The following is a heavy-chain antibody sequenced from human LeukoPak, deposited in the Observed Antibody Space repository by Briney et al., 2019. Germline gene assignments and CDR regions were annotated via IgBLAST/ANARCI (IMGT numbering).Heavy chain of an antibody. J-gene: IGHJ6*03. V-gene: IGHV1-69*01. CDR3: ARGIIAAPYYYYMDV. Sequence: EASVKVSCKASGGTFSSYAISWVRQAPGQGLEWMGGIIPIFGTANYAQKFQGRVTITADESTSTAYMELSSLRSEDTAVYYCARGIIAAPYYYYMDVWGKGTTVTVSS. CDR1: GGTFSSYA. CDR2: IIPIFGTA. D-gene: IGHD6-6*01.